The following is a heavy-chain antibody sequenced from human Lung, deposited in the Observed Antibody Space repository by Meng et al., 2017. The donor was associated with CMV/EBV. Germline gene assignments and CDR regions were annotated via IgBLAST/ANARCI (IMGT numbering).Heavy chain of an antibody. V-gene: IGHV1-2*02. CDR2: INPNSGGT. D-gene: IGHD1-26*01. J-gene: IGHJ4*02. CDR1: ASPFTGYY. CDR3: ARIASSGSYYPFDY. Sequence: SASPFTGYYMHWVRQAPGQGLEWMGWINPNSGGTNYAQKFQGRVTMTRDTSISTAYMELSRLRSDDTAVYYCARIASSGSYYPFDYWGQGTLVTVSS.